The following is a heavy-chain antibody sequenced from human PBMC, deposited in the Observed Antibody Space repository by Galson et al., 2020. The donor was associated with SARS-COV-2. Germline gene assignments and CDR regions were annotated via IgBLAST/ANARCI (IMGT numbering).Heavy chain of an antibody. CDR2: IDPSGSTI. CDR1: GYRFTNYW. D-gene: IGHD2-21*02. Sequence: HGESLKISCQASGYRFTNYWIIWVRQMPGKGLEWVGRIDPSGSTIKYNPSFQGHVTISVDKATSTAYLQWTSLKASDSAMYYCARRLGAYCVGDCYGYWGQGSLVTVSS. V-gene: IGHV5-10-1*01. J-gene: IGHJ4*02. CDR3: ARRLGAYCVGDCYGY.